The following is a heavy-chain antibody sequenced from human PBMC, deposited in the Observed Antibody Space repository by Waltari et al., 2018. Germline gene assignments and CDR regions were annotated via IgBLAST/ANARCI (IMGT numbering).Heavy chain of an antibody. CDR3: ARANYRVTIFGVVIGYYFDY. V-gene: IGHV1-8*03. CDR1: GYTFTSYD. J-gene: IGHJ4*02. D-gene: IGHD3-3*01. CDR2: MNPNSGNT. Sequence: QVQLVQSGAEVKKPGASVKVSCKASGYTFTSYDINWVRQAPGQGLGWMGWMNPNSGNTGYAQKFQGRVTITRNTSISTAYMELSSLRSEDTAVYYCARANYRVTIFGVVIGYYFDYWGQGTLVTVSS.